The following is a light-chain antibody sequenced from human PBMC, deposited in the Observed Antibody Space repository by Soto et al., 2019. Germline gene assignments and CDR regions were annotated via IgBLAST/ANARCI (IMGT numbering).Light chain of an antibody. CDR1: GSNIGAGYD. CDR2: GDS. Sequence: QSVLTQPPSVSGAPGQRVTISCTGSGSNIGAGYDVHWYQHRPGTAPKLLVFGDSHRPSGVPDRFSGSKSGTSASLAITGLQAEDEGDYYCQSYDSTLDARHVFGTGTKVTVL. J-gene: IGLJ1*01. V-gene: IGLV1-40*01. CDR3: QSYDSTLDARHV.